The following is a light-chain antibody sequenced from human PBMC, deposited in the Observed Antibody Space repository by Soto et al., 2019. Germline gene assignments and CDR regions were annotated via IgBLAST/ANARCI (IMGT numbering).Light chain of an antibody. CDR3: QQYGRSPFT. CDR1: QRVCGTY. CDR2: GAS. V-gene: IGKV3-20*01. J-gene: IGKJ3*01. Sequence: EIVLTQSPGTLSLSPGERATLSCTASQRVCGTYLAWYRQRTGQTPRLLIYGASTRATGIPDRFSGSGSGTDFALNISRLEPEDFAVYYCQQYGRSPFTFGPETEVDIK.